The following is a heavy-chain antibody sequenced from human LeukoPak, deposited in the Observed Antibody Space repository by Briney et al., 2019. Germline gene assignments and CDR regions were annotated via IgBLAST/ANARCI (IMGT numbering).Heavy chain of an antibody. CDR2: IYYGGST. V-gene: IGHV4-59*08. CDR3: ARAIAVAGLGWFDP. CDR1: GGSISSYY. J-gene: IGHJ5*02. D-gene: IGHD6-19*01. Sequence: SETLSLTCTVSGGSISSYYWSWIRQPPGKGLEWIGYIYYGGSTSYNPSLKSRVTISVDTSKNQFSLKLSSVTAADTAVYYCARAIAVAGLGWFDPWGQGTLVTVSS.